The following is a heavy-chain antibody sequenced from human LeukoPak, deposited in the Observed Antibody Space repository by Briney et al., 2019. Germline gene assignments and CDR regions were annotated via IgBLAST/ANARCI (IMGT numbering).Heavy chain of an antibody. CDR3: ARDKYTSGWYDAVY. J-gene: IGHJ4*02. V-gene: IGHV3-7*01. D-gene: IGHD6-19*01. Sequence: QPGGSLRLSCAASRFTFSSFCMSWVRQAPGKGLEWVANIKQDGSEKYYVDSVKGRFTISRDNAKNSLYLQMNSLRAEDTAVYYCARDKYTSGWYDAVYWGQGTLVTVSS. CDR2: IKQDGSEK. CDR1: RFTFSSFC.